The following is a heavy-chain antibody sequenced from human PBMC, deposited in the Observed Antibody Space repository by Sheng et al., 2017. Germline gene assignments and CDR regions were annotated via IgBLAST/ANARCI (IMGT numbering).Heavy chain of an antibody. CDR2: LSYWKR. D-gene: IGHD3-10*01. J-gene: IGHJ6*02. Sequence: QVQLRQWGASLLRPSETLSLTCDVSGGSFSNYYWTWIRQTPGKGRGVDWGSLSYWKRQLQPVPQESTLHISRHVQESVSLKLSSVTAADTAIYYCSGGRRIPKKRVRGDYYYQGMDVWARGDHGRRL. CDR3: SGGRRIPKKRVRGDYYYQGMDV. V-gene: IGHV4-34*12. CDR1: GGSFSNYY.